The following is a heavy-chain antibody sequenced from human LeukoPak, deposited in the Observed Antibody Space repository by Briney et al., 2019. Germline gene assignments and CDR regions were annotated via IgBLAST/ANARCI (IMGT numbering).Heavy chain of an antibody. CDR1: GYTFTGYY. V-gene: IGHV1-2*02. J-gene: IGHJ4*02. CDR3: ARESSGSGSYSIDY. D-gene: IGHD3-10*01. CDR2: INPNSGGT. Sequence: ASVKVSCKASGYTFTGYYMHWVRQAPGQGLEWMGWINPNSGGTNYAQKFQGRVTMTRDTSISTAYMELSRLRSDDTAVYYCARESSGSGSYSIDYWGQGTLVTVSS.